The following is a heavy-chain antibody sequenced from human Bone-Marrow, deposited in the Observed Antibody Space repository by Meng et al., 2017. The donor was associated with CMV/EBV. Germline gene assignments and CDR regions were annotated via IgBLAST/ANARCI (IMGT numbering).Heavy chain of an antibody. Sequence: GESLKISCAASGFTFTNFPMHWVRQAPGRGLEWLAVISYTGSNEYYADSVKGRFTISRDNAKNSLYLQMNSLRAEDTAVYYCASPGVRFLEWLLYVYWGQGTLVTVSS. V-gene: IGHV3-30*04. J-gene: IGHJ1*01. D-gene: IGHD3-3*01. CDR3: ASPGVRFLEWLLYVY. CDR2: ISYTGSNE. CDR1: GFTFTNFP.